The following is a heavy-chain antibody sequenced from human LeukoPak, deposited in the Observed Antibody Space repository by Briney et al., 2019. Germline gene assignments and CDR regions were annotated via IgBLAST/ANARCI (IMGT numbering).Heavy chain of an antibody. J-gene: IGHJ4*02. Sequence: GGSLRLSCAASGFTFSSYDMHWVRQATGKGLEWVSAIGTAGDTYYPGSVKGRFTISRDNAKNSLYLQMNSLRAEDTAVYYCARAPTAMAEFDYWGQGTLVTVSS. CDR1: GFTFSSYD. D-gene: IGHD5-18*01. CDR2: IGTAGDT. V-gene: IGHV3-13*01. CDR3: ARAPTAMAEFDY.